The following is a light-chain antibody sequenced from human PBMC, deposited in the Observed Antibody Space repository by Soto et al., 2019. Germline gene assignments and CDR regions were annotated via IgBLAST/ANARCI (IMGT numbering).Light chain of an antibody. V-gene: IGLV1-40*01. CDR2: GNS. CDR1: SSNIGAGYD. J-gene: IGLJ1*01. Sequence: VLTQPPSVSGAPGQRVTISCTGSSSNIGAGYDVHWYQQLPGTAPKLLIYGNSNRPSGVPDRFSGSKSGTSASLAITGLQAEDEADYYYQSYDSSLSGAYVFGTGTKLTVL. CDR3: QSYDSSLSGAYV.